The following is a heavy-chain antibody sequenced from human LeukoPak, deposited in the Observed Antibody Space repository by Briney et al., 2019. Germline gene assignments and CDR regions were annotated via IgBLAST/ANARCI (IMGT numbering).Heavy chain of an antibody. CDR2: ISYDGSNK. CDR1: GFTFSSYA. CDR3: ARESTAMVRGYFDY. D-gene: IGHD5-18*01. J-gene: IGHJ4*02. V-gene: IGHV3-30-3*01. Sequence: PGGSLRLSCAASGFTFSSYAMHWVRQAPGKGLEWVAVISYDGSNKYYADSVKGRFTISRDNSKNTLYLQMNSLRAEDTAVYYCARESTAMVRGYFDYWGQGTLVTVSS.